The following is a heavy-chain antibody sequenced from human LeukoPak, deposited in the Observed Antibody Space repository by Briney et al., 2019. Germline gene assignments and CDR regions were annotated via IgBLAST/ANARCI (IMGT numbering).Heavy chain of an antibody. CDR3: ARQRQQLMFDY. D-gene: IGHD6-13*01. V-gene: IGHV4-39*01. CDR1: GGSISSSSYY. J-gene: IGHJ4*02. Sequence: SETLSLTCTVSGGSISSSSYYWGWIRQPPGKGLEWIGSIYYSGSTYYNPSLKSRVTISVDTSKNQFSLKLSSVTAADTAVYYCARQRQQLMFDYWGQGTLVTVSS. CDR2: IYYSGST.